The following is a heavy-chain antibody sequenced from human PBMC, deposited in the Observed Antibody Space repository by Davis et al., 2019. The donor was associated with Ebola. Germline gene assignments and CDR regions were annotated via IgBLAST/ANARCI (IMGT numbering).Heavy chain of an antibody. CDR2: INRDGTTT. CDR1: GFTFSNSW. D-gene: IGHD6-19*01. Sequence: GESLKISCAASGFTFSNSWMSWVRQGPGEGLVWVSHINRDGTTTNYADSVKGRFTISRDNAKNSLYLQMNSLRAEDTAVYYCARQWLDGYGMDVWGQGTTVTVSS. V-gene: IGHV3-74*01. CDR3: ARQWLDGYGMDV. J-gene: IGHJ6*02.